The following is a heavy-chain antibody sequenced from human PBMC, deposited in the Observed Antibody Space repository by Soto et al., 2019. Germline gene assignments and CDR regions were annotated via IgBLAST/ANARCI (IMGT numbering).Heavy chain of an antibody. V-gene: IGHV3-74*01. CDR2: INSDGTST. D-gene: IGHD5-18*01. CDR3: ARSYSFGQRVDYDYAMDV. CDR1: GFTFSSYW. J-gene: IGHJ6*02. Sequence: PGGSLRLSCAASGFTFSSYWMHWVRQAPGKGLVWVSRINSDGTSTNYADSVKGRFTISRDNAKNTLYLQMNSLRAEDTAVYYCARSYSFGQRVDYDYAMDVWGQVTTVTVSS.